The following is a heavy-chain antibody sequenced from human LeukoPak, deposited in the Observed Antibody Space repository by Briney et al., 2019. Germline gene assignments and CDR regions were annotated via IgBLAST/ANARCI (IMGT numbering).Heavy chain of an antibody. V-gene: IGHV3-23*01. J-gene: IGHJ6*02. CDR1: GFTFSTYA. CDR2: LSGSGGST. CDR3: AKELKRYFGSGTYYIPYYGMDV. D-gene: IGHD3-10*01. Sequence: GGSLRLSCAASGFTFSTYAMSWVRQAPGKGLEWVSGLSGSGGSTNYADSVKGRFTISRDNSKNTLYLQMLSLRAEDTAVYYCAKELKRYFGSGTYYIPYYGMDVWGQGTTVTVSS.